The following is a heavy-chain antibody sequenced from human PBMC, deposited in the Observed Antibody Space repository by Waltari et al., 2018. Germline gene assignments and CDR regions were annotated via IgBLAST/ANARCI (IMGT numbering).Heavy chain of an antibody. CDR3: ARHVYTTLDY. Sequence: QVQLQESGPGLVKPSETLSLTCAVSGYSISSGYYWGWIRQPPGKGLEWIGNIYHSVSTYYNPSLKSRVTISVDTSKNQFSLKLSSVTAADTAVYYCARHVYTTLDYWGQGTLVTVSS. CDR2: IYHSVST. V-gene: IGHV4-38-2*01. D-gene: IGHD3-16*01. CDR1: GYSISSGYY. J-gene: IGHJ4*02.